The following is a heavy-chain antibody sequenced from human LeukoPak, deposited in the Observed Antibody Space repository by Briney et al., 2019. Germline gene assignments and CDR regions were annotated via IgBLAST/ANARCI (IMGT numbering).Heavy chain of an antibody. D-gene: IGHD3-9*01. Sequence: SETLSLTCAVYGGSFSGYYWSWIRQPPGKGLEWIGEINHSGSTYYNPSLKSRVTISVDTSKNQFSLKLSSVTAADTAVYYCARHYPNYDILTGYYTTNWFDPWGQGTLVTVSS. CDR2: INHSGST. J-gene: IGHJ5*02. CDR1: GGSFSGYY. CDR3: ARHYPNYDILTGYYTTNWFDP. V-gene: IGHV4-34*01.